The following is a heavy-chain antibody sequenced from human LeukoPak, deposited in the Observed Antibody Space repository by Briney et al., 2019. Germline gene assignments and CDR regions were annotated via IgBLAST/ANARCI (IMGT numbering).Heavy chain of an antibody. CDR3: GGDEGGGGATDFDY. Sequence: GGSLRLSCAASGFTFSSYNMNWVRQAPGKGLEWVSFISSSSSTIYYTDSVKGRFTISRDNAKNSLYLQMNSLRVGDTAVYYWGGDEGGGGATDFDYWGQGTLVTVSS. CDR1: GFTFSSYN. V-gene: IGHV3-48*01. CDR2: ISSSSSTI. J-gene: IGHJ4*02. D-gene: IGHD1-26*01.